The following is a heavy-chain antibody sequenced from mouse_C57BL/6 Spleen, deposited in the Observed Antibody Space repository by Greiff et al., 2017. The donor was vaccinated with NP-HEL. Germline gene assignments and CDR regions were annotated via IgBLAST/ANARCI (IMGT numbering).Heavy chain of an antibody. CDR1: GFSLTSYG. J-gene: IGHJ3*01. D-gene: IGHD2-4*01. CDR3: ALYDYDEGFAY. Sequence: VQRVESGPGLVQPSQSLSITCTVSGFSLTSYGVHWVRQPPGKGLEWLGVIWSGGSTDYNAAFISRLSISKDNSKSQVFFKMNSLQADDTAIYYCALYDYDEGFAYWGQGTLVTVSA. CDR2: IWSGGST. V-gene: IGHV2-4*01.